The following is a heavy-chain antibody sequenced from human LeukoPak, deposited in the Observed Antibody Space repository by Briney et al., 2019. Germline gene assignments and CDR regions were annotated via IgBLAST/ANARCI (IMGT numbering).Heavy chain of an antibody. CDR2: VFYNGST. CDR1: GGSISNYF. D-gene: IGHD3-3*01. Sequence: SSETLSLTCTVAGGSISNYFWSWIRQPPGKGLEWVGHVFYNGSTNYNPSLKSRVTISRDTSSIRFSLKLSSVTAADTAVYYCARGLVLRFLEWLSQGWFDPWGQGTLVTVSS. V-gene: IGHV4-59*08. J-gene: IGHJ5*02. CDR3: ARGLVLRFLEWLSQGWFDP.